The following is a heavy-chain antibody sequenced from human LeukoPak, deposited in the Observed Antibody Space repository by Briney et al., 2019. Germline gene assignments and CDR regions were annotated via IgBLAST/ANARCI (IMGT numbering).Heavy chain of an antibody. J-gene: IGHJ6*02. Sequence: GGSLRLSCAASGFTFSSYGMHRVRQAPGKGLEWVAVISYDGSNKYYADSVKGRFTISRDNSKNTLYLQMNSLRAEDTAVYYCAKDYYDFWSGGYYYYYGMDVWGQGTTVTVSS. CDR3: AKDYYDFWSGGYYYYYGMDV. CDR2: ISYDGSNK. D-gene: IGHD3-3*01. CDR1: GFTFSSYG. V-gene: IGHV3-30*18.